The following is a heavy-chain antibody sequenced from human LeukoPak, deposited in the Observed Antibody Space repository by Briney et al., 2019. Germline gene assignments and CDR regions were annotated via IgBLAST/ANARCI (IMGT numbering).Heavy chain of an antibody. J-gene: IGHJ4*02. Sequence: AGGSLRLSCAASGFTFSNYGIHWVRQAPGKGLEWVAVIWYDGSNKYYVDSVKGRFTISRDNSKNTLYLQMNSLRAEDTAVYYCARTFFSGSYGRQRYYFDYWGQGTLVTVSS. CDR2: IWYDGSNK. V-gene: IGHV3-33*01. D-gene: IGHD1-26*01. CDR3: ARTFFSGSYGRQRYYFDY. CDR1: GFTFSNYG.